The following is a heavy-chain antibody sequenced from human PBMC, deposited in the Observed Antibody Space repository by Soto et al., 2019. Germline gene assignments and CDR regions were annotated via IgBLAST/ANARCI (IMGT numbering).Heavy chain of an antibody. J-gene: IGHJ6*02. Sequence: QVQLVPSGAEVKKPGSSVKVSCKASGGPFSSYAISWVRQAPGQGLEWMGGIIPILGTANYAQKFQGRVTITADESTSTAYMELSSLRSEDTAVYYCARDRGSSSPYYYYGMDVWGQGTTVTVSS. CDR1: GGPFSSYA. D-gene: IGHD6-6*01. V-gene: IGHV1-69*01. CDR3: ARDRGSSSPYYYYGMDV. CDR2: IIPILGTA.